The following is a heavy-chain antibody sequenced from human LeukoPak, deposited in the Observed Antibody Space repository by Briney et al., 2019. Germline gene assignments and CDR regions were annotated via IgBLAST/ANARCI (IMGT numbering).Heavy chain of an antibody. CDR2: IYSGGTT. V-gene: IGHV3-66*01. Sequence: PGGSLRLSCAASGXTFNNYAMTWVRQAPGKGREWVSVIYSGGTTSYADSVKGRFTISRDNSKNTLYLQMNSLRAEDTAVYYCARGIPFGGWLDPWGQGTLVTVSS. CDR1: GXTFNNYA. D-gene: IGHD3-16*01. J-gene: IGHJ5*02. CDR3: ARGIPFGGWLDP.